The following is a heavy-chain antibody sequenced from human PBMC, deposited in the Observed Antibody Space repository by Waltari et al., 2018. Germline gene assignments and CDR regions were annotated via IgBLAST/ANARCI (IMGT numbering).Heavy chain of an antibody. D-gene: IGHD3-3*01. J-gene: IGHJ3*02. V-gene: IGHV4-4*07. CDR1: GGSISSYY. CDR3: ARDGYDFWSGYYTGGFFDI. Sequence: QVQLQESGPGLVKPSETLSLTCTVSGGSISSYYWSWIRQPAGQGLEWIGRIYTSGSTNYNPSLKSRVTMSVDTSKNQFSLKLSSVTAADTAVYYCARDGYDFWSGYYTGGFFDIWGQGTMVTVSS. CDR2: IYTSGST.